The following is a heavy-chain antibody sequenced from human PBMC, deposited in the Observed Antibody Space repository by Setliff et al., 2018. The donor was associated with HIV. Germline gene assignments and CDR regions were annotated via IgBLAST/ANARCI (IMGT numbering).Heavy chain of an antibody. CDR1: GFTFSDSY. V-gene: IGHV3-11*04. CDR3: ARVEGYYYDSSGYPHFDY. CDR2: ISGSGTTV. D-gene: IGHD3-22*01. J-gene: IGHJ4*02. Sequence: GGSLRLSCAASGFTFSDSYMSWIRQAPGRGLEYLSYISGSGTTVFYGDSVKGRFTISRDNARNSLYPQMNSLRAEDTAVYYCARVEGYYYDSSGYPHFDYWGQGTLVTVSS.